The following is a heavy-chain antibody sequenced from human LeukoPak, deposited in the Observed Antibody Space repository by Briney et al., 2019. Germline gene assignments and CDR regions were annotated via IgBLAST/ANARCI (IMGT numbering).Heavy chain of an antibody. J-gene: IGHJ1*01. CDR2: ISYDGSNK. CDR3: ARDRRTYCGGDCYSPYFQH. D-gene: IGHD2-21*02. Sequence: GGSLRLSCAASGFTFSSYWMSWVRQAPGKGLEWVAVISYDGSNKYYADSVKGRFTISRDNSKNTLYLQMNSLRAEDTAVYYCARDRRTYCGGDCYSPYFQHWGQGTLVTVSS. CDR1: GFTFSSYW. V-gene: IGHV3-30-3*01.